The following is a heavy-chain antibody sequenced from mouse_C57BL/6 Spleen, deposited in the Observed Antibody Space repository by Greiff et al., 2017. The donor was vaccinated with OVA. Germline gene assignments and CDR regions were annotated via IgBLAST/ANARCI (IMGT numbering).Heavy chain of an antibody. J-gene: IGHJ4*01. CDR2: INPYNGGT. CDR1: GYTFTDYY. D-gene: IGHD4-1*01. V-gene: IGHV1-19*01. Sequence: SGPVLVKPGASVKMSCKASGYTFTDYYMNWVKQSHGKSLEWIGVINPYNGGTSYNQKFKGKATLTVDKSSSTAYMELNSLTSEDSAVYYCARSWDGNYAMDYWGQGTSVTVSS. CDR3: ARSWDGNYAMDY.